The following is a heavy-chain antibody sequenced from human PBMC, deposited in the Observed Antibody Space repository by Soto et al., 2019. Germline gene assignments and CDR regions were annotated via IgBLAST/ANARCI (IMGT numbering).Heavy chain of an antibody. CDR1: GYTCTSYG. CDR2: ISADNGNT. Sequence: QVQLVQSGAEVKKPGASVKVSCKASGYTCTSYGISWVRQAPGQGLEWMGWISADNGNTNYAQKLQGRVTMTTDTSTSTAYMELRSLRSDDTAVYYCARDPITIAAAGPGPRGRYGMDVWGQGTTVTVSS. CDR3: ARDPITIAAAGPGPRGRYGMDV. V-gene: IGHV1-18*01. J-gene: IGHJ6*02. D-gene: IGHD6-13*01.